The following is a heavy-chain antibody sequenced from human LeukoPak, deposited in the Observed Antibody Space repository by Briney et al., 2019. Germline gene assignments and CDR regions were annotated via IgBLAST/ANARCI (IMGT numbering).Heavy chain of an antibody. CDR2: ITWNSGTV. V-gene: IGHV3-9*01. D-gene: IGHD6-19*01. CDR3: ARVGGGSGWGFDY. Sequence: PGGSLRLSCAASGFTFEDYSMHWVRQAPGKGLEWVSGITWNSGTVGYADSVKGRFTISRDNAKNTLYLQMNSLRAEDTAVYYCARVGGGSGWGFDYWGQGTLVTVSS. J-gene: IGHJ4*02. CDR1: GFTFEDYS.